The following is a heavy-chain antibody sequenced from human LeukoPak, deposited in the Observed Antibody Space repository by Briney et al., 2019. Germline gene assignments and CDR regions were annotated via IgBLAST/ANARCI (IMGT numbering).Heavy chain of an antibody. D-gene: IGHD3-10*01. J-gene: IGHJ4*02. V-gene: IGHV3-21*01. CDR2: ISSSSSYI. CDR1: GFTFSSYS. Sequence: GGSLRLSCAASGFTFSSYSMNWVRQAPGKGLEWVSSISSSSSYIYYADSVKGRFTISRDNAKNSLYLQMNSLRAEDTAVYYCARDRGYYFGSGYDYWGQGTLVTVSS. CDR3: ARDRGYYFGSGYDY.